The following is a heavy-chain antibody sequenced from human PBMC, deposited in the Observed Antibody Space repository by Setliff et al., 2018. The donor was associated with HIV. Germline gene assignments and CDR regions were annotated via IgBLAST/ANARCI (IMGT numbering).Heavy chain of an antibody. D-gene: IGHD6-19*01. CDR3: ARDPRQWLGGIYGNYYMDV. J-gene: IGHJ6*03. V-gene: IGHV1-2*06. Sequence: ASVKVSCKTSGYTFTGFYINWVRQAPGKGLEWMGRINPNGDQTRPARKLQGRVTMATETSITTAYMELTNLRSDDTAVYYCARDPRQWLGGIYGNYYMDVWGKGTTVTVSS. CDR1: GYTFTGFY. CDR2: INPNGDQT.